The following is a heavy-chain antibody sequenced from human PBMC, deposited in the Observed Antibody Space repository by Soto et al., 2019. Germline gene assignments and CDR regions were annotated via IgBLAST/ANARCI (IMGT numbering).Heavy chain of an antibody. V-gene: IGHV4-31*03. D-gene: IGHD6-25*01. CDR1: GGSISSGGYY. CDR3: ARDRGLSYYDYGMDV. J-gene: IGHJ6*02. Sequence: QVQLQESGPGLVKPSQTLSLTCTVSGGSISSGGYYWSWIRQHPGKGLEWIGYIYYSGSTYYNPSLKSRVTISVDTSKNQFSLKLSSVTAADTAVYYCARDRGLSYYDYGMDVWGQGTTVTVSS. CDR2: IYYSGST.